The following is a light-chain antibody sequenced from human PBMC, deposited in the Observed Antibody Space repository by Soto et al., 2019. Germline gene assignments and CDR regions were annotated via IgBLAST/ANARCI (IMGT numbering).Light chain of an antibody. V-gene: IGKV1-27*01. Sequence: DIQMTQSTSSLSALVRDRVTMTCRASQDISNCLAWYQQKPGKVPKLLIYAASTLQSGVPSRFSGSGSGTEFTLTINSLQPDDFATYYCQQYNTYSGTFGPGTKVDIK. CDR3: QQYNTYSGT. CDR2: AAS. CDR1: QDISNC. J-gene: IGKJ1*01.